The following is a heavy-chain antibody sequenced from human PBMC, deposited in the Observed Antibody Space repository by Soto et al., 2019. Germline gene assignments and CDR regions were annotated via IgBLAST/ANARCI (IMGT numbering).Heavy chain of an antibody. V-gene: IGHV4-4*07. D-gene: IGHD2-21*01. Sequence: SETLSLTCTVSGASITGSSYWSWIRQPAGKGLEWIGRFSLSGTASYNPSLRSRVTMSADVSKNQFSLRLTSVTAADTALYYCARGLTPPCAPAWYYFDSWGQGTLVTVSS. J-gene: IGHJ4*02. CDR3: ARGLTPPCAPAWYYFDS. CDR1: GASITGSSY. CDR2: FSLSGTA.